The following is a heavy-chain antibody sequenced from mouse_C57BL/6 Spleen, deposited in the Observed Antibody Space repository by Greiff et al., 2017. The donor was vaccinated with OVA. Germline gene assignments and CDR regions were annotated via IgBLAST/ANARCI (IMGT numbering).Heavy chain of an antibody. D-gene: IGHD4-1*01. J-gene: IGHJ4*01. Sequence: EVMLVESGGDLVKPGGSLKLSCAASGFTFSSYGMSWVRQTPDKRLEWVATISSGGSYTYYPDSVKGRFTISRDNAKNTLYLQMSSLKSEDTAMYYCARRTGDAMDYWGQGTSVTVSS. V-gene: IGHV5-6*02. CDR2: ISSGGSYT. CDR3: ARRTGDAMDY. CDR1: GFTFSSYG.